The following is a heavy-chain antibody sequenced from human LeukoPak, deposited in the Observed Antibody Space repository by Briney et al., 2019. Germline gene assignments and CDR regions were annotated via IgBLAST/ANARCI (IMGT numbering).Heavy chain of an antibody. Sequence: PGGSLRLSCAASGFTFSSYDMHWVRQATGKGLEWVSAIGAAGDTYYPGSVKGRFTISRENAKNSLYLQMNSLRAEDTAVYYCARKDQEGSFDYWGQGTLVTVSS. CDR2: IGAAGDT. V-gene: IGHV3-13*01. J-gene: IGHJ4*02. CDR1: GFTFSSYD. CDR3: ARKDQEGSFDY.